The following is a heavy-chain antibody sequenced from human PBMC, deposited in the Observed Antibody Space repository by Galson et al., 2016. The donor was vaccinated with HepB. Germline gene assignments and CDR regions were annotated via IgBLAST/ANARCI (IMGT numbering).Heavy chain of an antibody. CDR1: GFTFSSSA. D-gene: IGHD3-10*01. J-gene: IGHJ4*02. Sequence: LRLSCAASGFTFSSSAMHWVRQAPGRGLEWVALISYDGSNKYYADSVKGRFTISRDNSKNTLYLQMNSLRAEDTAVYYCRGSGSYYNSYYFDYWGQGTLVTVSS. CDR3: RGSGSYYNSYYFDY. V-gene: IGHV3-30-3*01. CDR2: ISYDGSNK.